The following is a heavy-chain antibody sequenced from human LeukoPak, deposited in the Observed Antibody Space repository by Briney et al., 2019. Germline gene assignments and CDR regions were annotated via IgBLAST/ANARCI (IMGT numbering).Heavy chain of an antibody. J-gene: IGHJ4*02. V-gene: IGHV1-2*02. CDR3: ARDLVGGDGYNYVDY. Sequence: ASVKVSCKASGYTFTGYYMHWVRQAPGQGLEWMGWINPNNGGTNYAQKFQGRVTMTRDTSISTAYMELSRLRSDYTAVYYCARDLVGGDGYNYVDYWGQGTLVTVSS. CDR1: GYTFTGYY. D-gene: IGHD5-24*01. CDR2: INPNNGGT.